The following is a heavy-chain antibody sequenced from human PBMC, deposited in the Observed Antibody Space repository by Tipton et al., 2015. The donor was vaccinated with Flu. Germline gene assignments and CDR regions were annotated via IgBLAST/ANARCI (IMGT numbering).Heavy chain of an antibody. V-gene: IGHV4-30-2*01. CDR3: ARKSPPDY. J-gene: IGHJ4*02. CDR1: GFSVGSSY. Sequence: LRLSCAASGFSVGSSYMSWVRQAPGKGLEWIGSISHTGTYYKPSLRTRAAISADRSKNQFSLELTSVTAADTAVYYCARKSPPDYWGQGILVTVSS. CDR2: ISHTGT.